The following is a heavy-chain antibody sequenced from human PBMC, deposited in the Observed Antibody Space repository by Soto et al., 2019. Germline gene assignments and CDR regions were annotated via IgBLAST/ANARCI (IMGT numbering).Heavy chain of an antibody. CDR2: INPYTGNT. Sequence: QVQLVQSGAEVKEPGASVKVSCKASGYTFTTYDIYWMRQATGQGLEWMGWINPYTGNTGYSQKFQSRVTVSSNTSINRVDMAMSGLRLDDTAVYYCARRKERSGPNYFDYWGKGSYVTVS. V-gene: IGHV1-8*01. CDR3: ARRKERSGPNYFDY. D-gene: IGHD6-25*01. J-gene: IGHJ4*02. CDR1: GYTFTTYD.